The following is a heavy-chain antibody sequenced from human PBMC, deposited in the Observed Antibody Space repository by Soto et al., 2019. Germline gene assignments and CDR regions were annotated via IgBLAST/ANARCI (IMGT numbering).Heavy chain of an antibody. CDR1: GFTFSSYA. CDR2: ITTGGGST. D-gene: IGHD6-19*01. CDR3: AKALYDGGWSKTDY. Sequence: GGSLRLSCAASGFTFSSYAMSWVRQAPGKGLEWVSAITTGGGSTYYADSVKGRFTISRDNSKNTLYLQMNSLRAEDTALYYCAKALYDGGWSKTDYWGQGTLVTVSS. V-gene: IGHV3-23*01. J-gene: IGHJ4*02.